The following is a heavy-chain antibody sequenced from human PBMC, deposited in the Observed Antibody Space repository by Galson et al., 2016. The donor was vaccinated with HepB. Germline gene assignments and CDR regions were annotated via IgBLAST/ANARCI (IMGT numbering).Heavy chain of an antibody. J-gene: IGHJ5*02. D-gene: IGHD4-23*01. CDR2: INSDGTIS. V-gene: IGHV3-74*01. Sequence: SLRLSCAASGFAFSSHWMHWVRQDLGKGLVWVSRINSDGTISNYADSVKGRLTTSRDNAKNTLYLQMNSLRAEDTAVYFCVRDHSVVPTTAYNWFDPWGRGTLVTVSS. CDR3: VRDHSVVPTTAYNWFDP. CDR1: GFAFSSHW.